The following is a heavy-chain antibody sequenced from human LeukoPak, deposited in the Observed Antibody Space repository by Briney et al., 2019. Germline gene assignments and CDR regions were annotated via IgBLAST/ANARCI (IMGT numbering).Heavy chain of an antibody. J-gene: IGHJ4*02. V-gene: IGHV1-69*05. D-gene: IGHD6-19*01. CDR2: IIPIFGTA. CDR3: ARDPTSGYSSGGDY. Sequence: SVKVSCKASGGTLSSYAISWVRQAPGQGLEWMGGIIPIFGTANYAQKFQGRVTITTDESTSTAYMELSSLRSEDTAVYYCARDPTSGYSSGGDYWGQGTLVTVSS. CDR1: GGTLSSYA.